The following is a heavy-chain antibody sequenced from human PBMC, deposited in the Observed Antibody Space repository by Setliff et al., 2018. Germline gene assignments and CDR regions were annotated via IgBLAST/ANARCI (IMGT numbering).Heavy chain of an antibody. CDR1: SASISSGDNY. D-gene: IGHD2-2*01. J-gene: IGHJ3*02. Sequence: SETLSLTCTVSSASISSGDNYWSWIRQPPGKGLEWLGDIYYSGSAYYNPSLKSRLTISVDTSKNQFSLKLNSVTAADTAMYYCARGRMRGSCSGPSCTYDPFDIWGQGTPVTVSS. CDR3: ARGRMRGSCSGPSCTYDPFDI. V-gene: IGHV4-30-4*08. CDR2: IYYSGSA.